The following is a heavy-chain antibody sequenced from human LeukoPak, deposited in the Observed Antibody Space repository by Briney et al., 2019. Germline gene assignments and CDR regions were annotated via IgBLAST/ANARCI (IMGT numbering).Heavy chain of an antibody. CDR2: ISYDGSNK. CDR3: ARDRGFLEWPNRWYGMDY. J-gene: IGHJ4*02. CDR1: GFTFSSYA. V-gene: IGHV3-30-3*01. D-gene: IGHD3-3*01. Sequence: PGGSLRLSCAASGFTFSSYAMHWVRDAPGKGLEWVAVISYDGSNKYYADSVKGRFTISRDNSKNTLYLQMNSLRAEDTAVYYCARDRGFLEWPNRWYGMDYWGQGTMVTVSS.